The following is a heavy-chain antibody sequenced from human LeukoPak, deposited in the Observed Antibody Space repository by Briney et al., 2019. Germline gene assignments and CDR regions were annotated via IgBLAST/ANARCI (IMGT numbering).Heavy chain of an antibody. CDR3: ARSGGRDGYNFGY. D-gene: IGHD5-24*01. CDR2: FYYSGST. V-gene: IGHV4-59*08. J-gene: IGHJ4*02. Sequence: SETLSLTCTVSGGSISSYYWSWIRQPPGKGLEWVGYFYYSGSTNYNPSLESRVTISVDTSRAHSYLKLSSVTAADTAVYYCARSGGRDGYNFGYWGPGTLVTVSS. CDR1: GGSISSYY.